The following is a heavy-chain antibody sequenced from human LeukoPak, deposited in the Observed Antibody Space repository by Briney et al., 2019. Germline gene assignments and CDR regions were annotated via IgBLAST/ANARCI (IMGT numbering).Heavy chain of an antibody. CDR3: ASPSSEDWFDP. J-gene: IGHJ5*02. V-gene: IGHV4-39*01. D-gene: IGHD6-13*01. Sequence: SETLSLTYTVSGGSISSRSNYWAWIRQPPGKGLEWIGSIYYSGSTYYNPSLKSRVTISVDTSKNQFSLKLSSVTAADTAVYYCASPSSEDWFDPWGQGTLVTVSS. CDR2: IYYSGST. CDR1: GGSISSRSNY.